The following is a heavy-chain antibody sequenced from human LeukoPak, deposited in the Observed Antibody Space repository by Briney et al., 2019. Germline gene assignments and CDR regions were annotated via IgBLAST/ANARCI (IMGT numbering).Heavy chain of an antibody. J-gene: IGHJ6*03. D-gene: IGHD5-24*01. CDR1: GFTFSSYD. CDR3: ATEITPYYYMDA. V-gene: IGHV3-13*01. Sequence: GGSLRLSCATSGFTFSSYDMHWVRQATGKGLDWVSAIDIAGDTYYPGSVKGRFTISRENAKNSLYLQMNSLRAEDTAVYYCATEITPYYYMDAWGKGTTVTVSS. CDR2: IDIAGDT.